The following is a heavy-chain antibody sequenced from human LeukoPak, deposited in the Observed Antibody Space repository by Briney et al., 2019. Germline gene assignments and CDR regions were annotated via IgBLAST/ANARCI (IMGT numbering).Heavy chain of an antibody. Sequence: GGSLRLSCAASGFTVSSTYMSWVRQAPGKGLEWVSVIYSGGTTYYADSVKGRFTISRDNSKNTLYLQMNSLRAEDTAVYYRARTGNPATGDYWGQGTLVTVSS. D-gene: IGHD1-1*01. CDR3: ARTGNPATGDY. V-gene: IGHV3-53*01. J-gene: IGHJ4*02. CDR2: IYSGGTT. CDR1: GFTVSSTY.